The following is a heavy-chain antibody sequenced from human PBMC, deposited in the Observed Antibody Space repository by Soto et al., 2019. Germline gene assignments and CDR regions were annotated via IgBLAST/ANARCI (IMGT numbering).Heavy chain of an antibody. J-gene: IGHJ2*01. D-gene: IGHD3-22*01. CDR3: ARMSYFYDKWYFDL. CDR2: VYYSGTT. V-gene: IGHV4-30-4*01. Sequence: SETLSFTCTVSGASINSNDYYWSWIRQTPGKGLEWIGYVYYSGTTDYIPSLKSRLSMSIDKSQNQFTLKLNSVTAADTATYYCARMSYFYDKWYFDLWGRGTLVTVS. CDR1: GASINSNDYY.